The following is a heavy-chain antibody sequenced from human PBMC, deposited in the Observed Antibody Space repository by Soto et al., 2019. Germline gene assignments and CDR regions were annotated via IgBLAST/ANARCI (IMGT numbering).Heavy chain of an antibody. Sequence: TLETMCVTWSVSGGTSVSSSDCWGRNSKPPGKGLEWIGSIYYSGSTYYNPSLKSRVTISVDTSKNQFSLKLSSVTAADTAVYYCARRGYYDYIWGSLDAFDIWGQGTMVTVSS. D-gene: IGHD3-16*01. CDR2: IYYSGST. CDR3: ARRGYYDYIWGSLDAFDI. V-gene: IGHV4-39*01. CDR1: GGTSVSSSDC. J-gene: IGHJ3*02.